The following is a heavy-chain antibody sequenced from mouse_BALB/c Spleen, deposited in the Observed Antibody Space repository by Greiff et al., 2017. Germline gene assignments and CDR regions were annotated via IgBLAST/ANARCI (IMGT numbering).Heavy chain of an antibody. J-gene: IGHJ3*01. V-gene: IGHV5-17*02. CDR2: ISSGSSTI. CDR3: ARQYGNYVGFAY. Sequence: EVQLVESGGGLVQPGGSRKLSCAASGFTFSSFGMHWVRQAPEKGLEWVAYISSGSSTIYYADTVKGRFTISRDNPKNTLFLQMTSLRSEDTAMYYCARQYGNYVGFAYWGQGTLVTVSA. D-gene: IGHD2-10*02. CDR1: GFTFSSFG.